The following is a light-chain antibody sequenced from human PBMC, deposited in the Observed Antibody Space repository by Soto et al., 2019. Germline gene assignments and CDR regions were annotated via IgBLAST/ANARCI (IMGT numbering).Light chain of an antibody. J-gene: IGKJ1*01. CDR3: QQYNSYSL. Sequence: DIQMTQSPSTLSASVGDRVTITCRASQSISSWLAWYQQKPGKAPKLLIYDASSLESGVPSRFSVSGSGTEFTLTISSLQPDDFATYYCQQYNSYSLFGQRTKVEIK. CDR2: DAS. V-gene: IGKV1-5*01. CDR1: QSISSW.